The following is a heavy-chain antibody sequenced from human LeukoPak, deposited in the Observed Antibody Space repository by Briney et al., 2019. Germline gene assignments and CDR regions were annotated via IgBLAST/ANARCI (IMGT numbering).Heavy chain of an antibody. CDR1: GFIFSSYW. J-gene: IGHJ4*02. CDR3: ALSRPLDY. Sequence: GGSLRLSCAASGFIFSSYWMSWVRQAPGKGLEWVANIKQDGSEKYYVDSVKGRFTISRDNAKNSLYVQMNSLRAEDTAVYYCALSRPLDYWGQGTLVTVSS. V-gene: IGHV3-7*01. CDR2: IKQDGSEK.